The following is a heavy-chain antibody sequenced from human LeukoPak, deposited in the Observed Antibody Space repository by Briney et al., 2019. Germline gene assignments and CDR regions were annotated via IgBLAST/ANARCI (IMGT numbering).Heavy chain of an antibody. D-gene: IGHD1-14*01. CDR3: AANVETGRGDFDI. V-gene: IGHV1-2*02. CDR1: GYTFTHFY. J-gene: IGHJ3*02. Sequence: ASLTVSCKASGYTFTHFYIHWVRQAPGQGLEWLGWIDPNNGDTDYAQKFQGRVTMTRDTSMDTAYMQVTGLRYDDTAGYYCAANVETGRGDFDIWGQGTLVTVSS. CDR2: IDPNNGDT.